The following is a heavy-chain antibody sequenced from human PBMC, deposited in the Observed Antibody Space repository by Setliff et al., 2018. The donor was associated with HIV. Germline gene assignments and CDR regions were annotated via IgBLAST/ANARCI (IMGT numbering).Heavy chain of an antibody. Sequence: LSLTCTVSGGSISSGSYYWSWIRQPAGKGLEWIGHIHTSGSTNYNPSLKSRVTISVDTSKNQFSLKLSSVTAADTAVYYCAREAGIQLWLWKDYYYYYMDAWGKGTTVTVSS. CDR3: AREAGIQLWLWKDYYYYYMDA. D-gene: IGHD5-18*01. CDR1: GGSISSGSYY. J-gene: IGHJ6*03. V-gene: IGHV4-61*09. CDR2: IHTSGST.